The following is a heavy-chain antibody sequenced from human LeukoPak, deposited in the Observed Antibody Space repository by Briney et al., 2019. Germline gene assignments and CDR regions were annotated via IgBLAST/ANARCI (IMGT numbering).Heavy chain of an antibody. Sequence: SETLSLPCTVSGGYISSYYWSWIRQPPGKVLEWIGYICYSGSNNYHPSLKSRVTISVDTSKTQFSLKLSSVTAADTAVYYCARHSSKWDWFDPWGQGTLVTVSS. V-gene: IGHV4-59*08. CDR1: GGYISSYY. CDR2: ICYSGSN. D-gene: IGHD6-13*01. J-gene: IGHJ5*02. CDR3: ARHSSKWDWFDP.